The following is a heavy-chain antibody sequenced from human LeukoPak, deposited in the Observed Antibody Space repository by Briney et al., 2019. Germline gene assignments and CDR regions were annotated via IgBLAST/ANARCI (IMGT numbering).Heavy chain of an antibody. J-gene: IGHJ5*02. Sequence: GGSLRLSCVASVFAFSSYWMSWVRQAPGKGLEGVSAFCGSGGSTYYADSVKRRFTISRDNSKNTLYLQTNSLRAEDTAVYYCAKEQYGSGSPHDCFDPWGQGTLVTVSS. CDR2: FCGSGGST. CDR1: VFAFSSYW. D-gene: IGHD3-10*01. V-gene: IGHV3-23*01. CDR3: AKEQYGSGSPHDCFDP.